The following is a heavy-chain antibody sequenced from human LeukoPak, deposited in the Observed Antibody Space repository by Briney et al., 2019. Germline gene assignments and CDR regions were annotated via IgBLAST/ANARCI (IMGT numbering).Heavy chain of an antibody. D-gene: IGHD6-19*01. CDR2: ISYDGSNK. Sequence: PGGSLRLSCAASGFTFSSYGMHWVRQAPDKGLEWVAVISYDGSNKYYADSVKGRFTISRDNSKNTLYLQMNSLRAEDTAVYYCAKREGQWLPDWGQGTLVTVSS. V-gene: IGHV3-30*18. J-gene: IGHJ4*02. CDR3: AKREGQWLPD. CDR1: GFTFSSYG.